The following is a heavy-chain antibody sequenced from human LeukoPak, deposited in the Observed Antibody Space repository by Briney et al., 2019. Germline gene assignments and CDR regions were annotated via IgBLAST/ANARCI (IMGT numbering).Heavy chain of an antibody. CDR1: GFTFDDYA. J-gene: IGHJ4*02. Sequence: GGSLRLSCAASGFTFDDYAMHWVRQAPGKGLEWVSGISWNSGSIGYADSVKGRFTISRDNSKNTLYLQMNSLRAEDTAVYYCANLGGWGQGTLVTVSS. D-gene: IGHD3-16*01. V-gene: IGHV3-9*01. CDR3: ANLGG. CDR2: ISWNSGSI.